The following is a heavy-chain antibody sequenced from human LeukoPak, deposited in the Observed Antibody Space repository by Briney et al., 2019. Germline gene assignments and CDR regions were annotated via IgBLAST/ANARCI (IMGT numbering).Heavy chain of an antibody. CDR1: GYTFTSYY. J-gene: IGHJ4*02. V-gene: IGHV1-46*01. CDR3: ARGITTVRGVIIQPNTFDY. D-gene: IGHD3-10*01. Sequence: ASVKVSCKASGYTFTSYYMHWVRQAPGQGLEWMGIINPSGGSTSYAQKFQGRVTMTRDTSTSTVYMELSSLRSEDTAVYYCARGITTVRGVIIQPNTFDYWGQGTLVTVSS. CDR2: INPSGGST.